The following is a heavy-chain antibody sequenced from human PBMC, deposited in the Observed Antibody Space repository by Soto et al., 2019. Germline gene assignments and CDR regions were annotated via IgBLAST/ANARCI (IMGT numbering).Heavy chain of an antibody. J-gene: IGHJ3*02. CDR3: ARPTLGAFDI. Sequence: PSETLSLTCTVSSGSISSSNYFWGWIRQPPGKGLEWIGSIYYSGSTSYNSSLKSRVTISVDTSKNQFSLRLSSVTAADTAVYYCARPTLGAFDIWGQGTMVTVS. CDR1: SGSISSSNYF. CDR2: IYYSGST. V-gene: IGHV4-39*01. D-gene: IGHD3-16*01.